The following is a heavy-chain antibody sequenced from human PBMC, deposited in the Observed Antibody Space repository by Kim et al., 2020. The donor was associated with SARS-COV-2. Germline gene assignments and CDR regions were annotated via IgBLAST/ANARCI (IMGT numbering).Heavy chain of an antibody. CDR2: IYYSGST. J-gene: IGHJ4*02. D-gene: IGHD3-10*01. CDR1: GGSVSSGSYY. CDR3: AREKRYYGSGSYYPYYFDY. V-gene: IGHV4-61*01. Sequence: SETLSLTCTVSGGSVSSGSYYWSWIRQPPGKGLEWIVYIYYSGSTNYNPSLKSRVTISVDTSKNQFSLKLSSVTAADTAVYYCAREKRYYGSGSYYPYYFDYWGQGTLVTVSS.